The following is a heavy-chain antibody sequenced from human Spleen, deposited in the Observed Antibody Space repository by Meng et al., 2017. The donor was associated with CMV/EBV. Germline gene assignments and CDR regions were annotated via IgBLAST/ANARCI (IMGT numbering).Heavy chain of an antibody. D-gene: IGHD4-23*01. Sequence: GESLKISCAASGFTFSTYSMTWVRQAPGKGLEWVSAISHSDGSTFYRNSVRGRFTISRHNSKNTLYLQMNSLRAEDTAVYYCARVDYGGDYFDYWGRGTLVTVSS. CDR3: ARVDYGGDYFDY. CDR1: GFTFSTYS. J-gene: IGHJ4*02. CDR2: ISHSDGST. V-gene: IGHV3-23*01.